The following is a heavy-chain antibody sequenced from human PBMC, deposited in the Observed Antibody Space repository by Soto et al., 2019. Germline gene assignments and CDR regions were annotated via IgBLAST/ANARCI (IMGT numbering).Heavy chain of an antibody. Sequence: QVQLVQSGAEVKKPGSSVKVSCKASGGTFSSYAISWVRQAPGQGLEWMGGSIPIFGTANYAQKFQGRVTITADKSTSTAYMELSSLRSEDTAVYYCARDLGYCSGGSCHPYYYYGMDVWGQGTTVTVSS. CDR1: GGTFSSYA. CDR2: SIPIFGTA. CDR3: ARDLGYCSGGSCHPYYYYGMDV. J-gene: IGHJ6*02. D-gene: IGHD2-15*01. V-gene: IGHV1-69*06.